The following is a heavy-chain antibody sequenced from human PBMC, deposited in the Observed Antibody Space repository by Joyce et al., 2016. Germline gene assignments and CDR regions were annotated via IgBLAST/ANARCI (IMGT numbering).Heavy chain of an antibody. CDR2: ISPIVGVA. J-gene: IGHJ3*02. CDR3: TRGRIEYSKTFNAYDI. V-gene: IGHV1-69*04. Sequence: VQLVQSGAEVKKPGSSVKVSCKVSGGNFYDYTITWGRQAPGQGLEGMGRISPIVGVANYARKFRGRVALTADKSTATAYLELNSLRLDDTAMFFCTRGRIEYSKTFNAYDIWGQGTMVTVSS. CDR1: GGNFYDYT. D-gene: IGHD2/OR15-2a*01.